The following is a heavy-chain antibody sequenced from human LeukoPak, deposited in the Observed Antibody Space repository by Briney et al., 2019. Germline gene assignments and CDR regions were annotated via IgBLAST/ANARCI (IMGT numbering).Heavy chain of an antibody. Sequence: GGSLRLSCAASGFTFSSYSMNWVRQAPGKGLEWVSSISSSSSYIYYADSVKGRFTISRDNAKNSLYLQLNGLRAGDTAVYYCARQGGSFAFDIWGQGTMVTVSS. CDR2: ISSSSSYI. V-gene: IGHV3-21*01. CDR1: GFTFSSYS. D-gene: IGHD1-26*01. J-gene: IGHJ3*02. CDR3: ARQGGSFAFDI.